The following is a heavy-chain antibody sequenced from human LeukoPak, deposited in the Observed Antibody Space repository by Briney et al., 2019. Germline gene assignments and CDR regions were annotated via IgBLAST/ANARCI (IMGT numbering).Heavy chain of an antibody. CDR2: ISAYNGNT. CDR1: GYTFTSYG. Sequence: ASVKVSCKASGYTFTSYGISWVRQAPEQGLEWMGWISAYNGNTNYAQKLQGRVTMTTDTSTSTAYMELRSLRSDDTAVYYCARDQDYYDSSGYDYWGQGTLVTVSS. D-gene: IGHD3-22*01. V-gene: IGHV1-18*01. J-gene: IGHJ4*02. CDR3: ARDQDYYDSSGYDY.